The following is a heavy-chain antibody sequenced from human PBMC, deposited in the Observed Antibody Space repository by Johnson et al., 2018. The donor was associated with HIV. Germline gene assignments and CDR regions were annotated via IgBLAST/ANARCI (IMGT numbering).Heavy chain of an antibody. J-gene: IGHJ3*02. CDR1: GFSFSSYA. CDR2: ISYDGSNI. V-gene: IGHV3-30-3*01. Sequence: QVQLVESGGGLVQPGGSLRLSCAASGFSFSSYALHWVRQAPGKGLEWVAVISYDGSNILYADSVKGRFTISRDNSKNTLYLQMNSLRAEDTAVYYCAREREGAFDIWGQGTMVTVSS. CDR3: AREREGAFDI.